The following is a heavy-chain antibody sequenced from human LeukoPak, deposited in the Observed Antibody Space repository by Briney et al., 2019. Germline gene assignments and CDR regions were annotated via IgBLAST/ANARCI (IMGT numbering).Heavy chain of an antibody. Sequence: ASVKVSCKASGGTFSSYAISWVRQAPGQGLEWMGRIIPILGIANYAQKLQGRVTITADKSTSTAYMELSSLRSEDTAVYYCARIYCRGGGGDSYNWYFDLWGRGTLVTVSS. D-gene: IGHD2-21*02. J-gene: IGHJ2*01. CDR3: ARIYCRGGGGDSYNWYFDL. CDR1: GGTFSSYA. V-gene: IGHV1-69*04. CDR2: IIPILGIA.